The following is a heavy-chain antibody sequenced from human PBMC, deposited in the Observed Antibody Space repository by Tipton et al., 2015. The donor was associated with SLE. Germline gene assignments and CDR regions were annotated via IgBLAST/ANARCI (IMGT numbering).Heavy chain of an antibody. CDR2: IYYSGST. D-gene: IGHD3-22*01. CDR1: GGSISSYY. Sequence: TLSLTCTVSGGSISSYYWSWIRQPPGKGLEWIGYIYYSGSTNSNPSPKSRVTISVDTSKNQFSLKLSSVTAADTAVYYCAREKRKVPRMHYYDSSGGFDYWGQGTLVTVSS. J-gene: IGHJ4*02. V-gene: IGHV4-59*01. CDR3: AREKRKVPRMHYYDSSGGFDY.